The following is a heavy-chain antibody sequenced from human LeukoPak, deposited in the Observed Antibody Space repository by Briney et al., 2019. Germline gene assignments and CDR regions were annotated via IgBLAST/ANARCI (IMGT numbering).Heavy chain of an antibody. CDR2: IYYSGST. D-gene: IGHD1-26*01. CDR1: GGSVSSGGYY. J-gene: IGHJ4*02. Sequence: SETLSLTCTVSGGSVSSGGYYWSWIRQPPGKGLEWIGYIYYSGSTNYNPSLKSRVTISLDTSKNQFSLKLSSVTAADTAVYYCARDIVGTDFDYWGQGTLVTVSS. CDR3: ARDIVGTDFDY. V-gene: IGHV4-61*08.